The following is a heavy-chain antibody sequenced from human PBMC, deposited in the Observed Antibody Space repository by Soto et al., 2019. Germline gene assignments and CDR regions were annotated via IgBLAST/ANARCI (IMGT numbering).Heavy chain of an antibody. Sequence: GGSLRLSCAASGFTFSNAWMSWVRQAPGKGLEWVGRIKSKTDGGTTDYAAPVKGRFTISRDDSKNTLYLQMNSLKTEDTAMYYCTTDPYLGYCSGGICYRPPWGQGTLVTVSS. CDR2: IKSKTDGGTT. J-gene: IGHJ5*02. CDR3: TTDPYLGYCSGGICYRPP. CDR1: GFTFSNAW. V-gene: IGHV3-15*01. D-gene: IGHD2-15*01.